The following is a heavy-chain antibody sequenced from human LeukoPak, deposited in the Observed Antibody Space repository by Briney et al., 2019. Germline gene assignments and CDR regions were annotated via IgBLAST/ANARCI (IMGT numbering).Heavy chain of an antibody. CDR3: AIDHSSRGYSYGHYFDY. V-gene: IGHV3-23*01. CDR1: GFTSSSFA. J-gene: IGHJ4*02. Sequence: GGSLRLSCAASGFTSSSFAMSWVRQAPGKGLEWVSTISGSGISTYYADSVKGRFTISRDNSKNTLYLQMNSLRAEDTAVYHCAIDHSSRGYSYGHYFDYWGQGTLVTVSS. CDR2: ISGSGIST. D-gene: IGHD5-18*01.